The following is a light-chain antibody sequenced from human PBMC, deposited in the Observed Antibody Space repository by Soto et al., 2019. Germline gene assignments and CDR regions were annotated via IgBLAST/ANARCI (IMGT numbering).Light chain of an antibody. CDR1: SSDVGGYNY. CDR3: SSYAGFTGFSTVL. J-gene: IGLJ2*01. Sequence: QSALTQPASVSGSPGQSITISCTGTSSDVGGYNYVSWYQQLPGKAPKLVIYEVIYRPSGVSNRFSGSKSGNTASLTISGLQAEDEDDYFCSSYAGFTGFSTVLFGGGTKLTVL. CDR2: EVI. V-gene: IGLV2-14*01.